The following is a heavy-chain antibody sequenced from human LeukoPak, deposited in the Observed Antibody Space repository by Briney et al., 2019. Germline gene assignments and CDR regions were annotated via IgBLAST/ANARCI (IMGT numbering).Heavy chain of an antibody. Sequence: GGSLRLSCAASGFTFSSYSMNWVRQAPGKGLEWVSSISSSSSYIYYADSVKGRFTISRDNAKNSLYLQMNSLRAEDTAVYYCARGGGSGWFVSPLIDYWGQGTLVTVSS. D-gene: IGHD6-19*01. CDR2: ISSSSSYI. CDR1: GFTFSSYS. V-gene: IGHV3-21*01. J-gene: IGHJ4*02. CDR3: ARGGGSGWFVSPLIDY.